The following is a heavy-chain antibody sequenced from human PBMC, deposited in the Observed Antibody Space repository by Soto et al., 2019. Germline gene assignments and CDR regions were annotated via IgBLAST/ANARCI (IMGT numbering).Heavy chain of an antibody. CDR3: ARLGSSYDGYYYGIDV. V-gene: IGHV4-39*01. J-gene: IGHJ6*02. D-gene: IGHD6-13*01. CDR1: GGSISSTSYY. Sequence: PSETLSLTCTVSGGSISSTSYYWGWIRQPPGKGLEWIGSIYYSGSTYYNPSLKSRVTISVDTSKNQFSLKVSSVTAADTAVYYCARLGSSYDGYYYGIDVWGQGTTLPVSS. CDR2: IYYSGST.